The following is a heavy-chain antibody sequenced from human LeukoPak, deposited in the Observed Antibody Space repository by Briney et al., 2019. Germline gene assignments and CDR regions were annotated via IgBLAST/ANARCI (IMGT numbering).Heavy chain of an antibody. CDR3: ARDHDLATVTQFDY. V-gene: IGHV1-2*02. Sequence: ASVKVSCKASGYTFAGYYMHWGRQAPGQGLEWMGWINPNNGGTNYAQKFQRSVTMTRDTSISTAYKELSRLRSDDTAVYCCARDHDLATVTQFDYWGQGTLVTVSS. CDR2: INPNNGGT. D-gene: IGHD4-11*01. CDR1: GYTFAGYY. J-gene: IGHJ4*02.